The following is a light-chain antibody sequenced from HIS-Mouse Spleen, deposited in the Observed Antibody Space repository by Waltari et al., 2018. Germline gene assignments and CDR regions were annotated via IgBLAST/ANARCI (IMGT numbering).Light chain of an antibody. CDR1: SSDVGRYNL. J-gene: IGLJ3*02. CDR3: CSYAGSRV. Sequence: QSALTQPASVSGSPGQSITISCTGTSSDVGRYNLVYWYQQHPGKAPKLMIYEGSKRPSGVSNRFSGSKSGNTASLTISGLQAEDEADYYCCSYAGSRVFGGGTKLTVL. V-gene: IGLV2-23*01. CDR2: EGS.